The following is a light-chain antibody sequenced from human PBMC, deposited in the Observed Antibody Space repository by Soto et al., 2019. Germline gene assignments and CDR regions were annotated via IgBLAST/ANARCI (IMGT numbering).Light chain of an antibody. CDR1: SSDVGSYNL. V-gene: IGLV2-23*01. CDR3: CSYAGSSPVV. CDR2: EGS. Sequence: QSALTQPASVSGSRGQSITISCTGTSSDVGSYNLVSWYQQHPGKAPKLMIYEGSKRPSGVSNRFSGSKSGNTASLTISGLQAEDEADYYCCSYAGSSPVVFGGGTKLTVL. J-gene: IGLJ2*01.